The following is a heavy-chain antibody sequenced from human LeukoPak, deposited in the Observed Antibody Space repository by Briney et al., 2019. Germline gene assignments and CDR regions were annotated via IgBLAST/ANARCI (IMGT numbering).Heavy chain of an antibody. D-gene: IGHD4-17*01. V-gene: IGHV4-30-4*01. CDR1: GGSISSGDYY. CDR2: IYYSGST. J-gene: IGHJ6*02. CDR3: ARAYTVTTMIAPYYYYGMDV. Sequence: PSETQSLTCTVSGGSISSGDYYWSWIRQPPGKGLEWIGYIYYSGSTYYNPSLKSRVTISVDTSKNQFSLKLSSVTAADTAVYYCARAYTVTTMIAPYYYYGMDVWGQGTTVTVSS.